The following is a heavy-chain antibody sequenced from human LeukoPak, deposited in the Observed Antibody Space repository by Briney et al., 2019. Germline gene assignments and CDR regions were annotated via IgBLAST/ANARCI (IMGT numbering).Heavy chain of an antibody. CDR1: GFTFDDYA. V-gene: IGHV3-43*02. Sequence: PGGSLRLSCAASGFTFDDYAMHWVRQAPGKCLEWVSLISGDGGSTYYADSVKGRFTISRDNSKNSLYLQMNSLRTEDTALYYCAKGYYGFWSGLLVDPDYWGQGTLVTVSS. D-gene: IGHD3-3*01. CDR2: ISGDGGST. CDR3: AKGYYGFWSGLLVDPDY. J-gene: IGHJ4*02.